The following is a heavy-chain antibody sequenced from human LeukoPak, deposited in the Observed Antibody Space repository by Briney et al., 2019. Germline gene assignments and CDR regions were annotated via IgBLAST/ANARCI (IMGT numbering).Heavy chain of an antibody. J-gene: IGHJ4*02. D-gene: IGHD5-12*01. CDR3: ARLGVATTYYFDY. V-gene: IGHV3-21*04. Sequence: GGSLRLSCAASGFTFSSYSMNWVRQAPGKGLEWVSSISSSSSYIYYADSVKGRFTISRDNAKNSLYLQMNSLRAEDTAMYYCARLGVATTYYFDYWGQGTLVTVSS. CDR1: GFTFSSYS. CDR2: ISSSSSYI.